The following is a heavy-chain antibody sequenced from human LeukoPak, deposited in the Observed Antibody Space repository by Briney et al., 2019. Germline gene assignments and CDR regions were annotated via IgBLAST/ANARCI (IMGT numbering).Heavy chain of an antibody. Sequence: ASVKVSCKASGGTFSSYAISWVRQAPGQGLEWMGGIIPIFGTANYAQKFQGRVTITADESTSTAYMELSSLRSEDTAVYYCAGPWTTVTNYYYYYYMDVWGKGTTVTVSS. CDR2: IIPIFGTA. D-gene: IGHD4-11*01. CDR1: GGTFSSYA. CDR3: AGPWTTVTNYYYYYYMDV. J-gene: IGHJ6*03. V-gene: IGHV1-69*13.